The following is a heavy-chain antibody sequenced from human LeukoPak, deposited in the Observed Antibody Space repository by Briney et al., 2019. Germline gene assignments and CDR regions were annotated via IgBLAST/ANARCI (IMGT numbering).Heavy chain of an antibody. CDR3: ANPQLLSAFWDY. V-gene: IGHV3-23*01. D-gene: IGHD1-26*01. CDR1: GFTFSSYD. CDR2: ISGSGSST. Sequence: GGSLSLTCAASGFTFSSYDMSWVRQAPGKGLEWVSAISGSGSSTYYADSVKGRFTISRDNSKNTLYLQMNSLRAEDTYVYYCANPQLLSAFWDYWGQGTLVTVSS. J-gene: IGHJ4*02.